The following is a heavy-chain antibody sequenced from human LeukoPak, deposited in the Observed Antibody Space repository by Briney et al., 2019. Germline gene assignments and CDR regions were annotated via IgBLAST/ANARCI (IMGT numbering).Heavy chain of an antibody. V-gene: IGHV3-33*01. CDR3: ARGIQLLSSKRYYFDY. J-gene: IGHJ4*02. D-gene: IGHD1-1*01. CDR2: IWYDGSNK. CDR1: GFTFSSYG. Sequence: GGSLRLSCAASGFTFSSYGMHWVRQAPGKGLEWVAVIWYDGSNKYYADSVKGRFTISRDNSKNTLYLQMNSLRAEDTAVYYCARGIQLLSSKRYYFDYWGQGTLVTVSS.